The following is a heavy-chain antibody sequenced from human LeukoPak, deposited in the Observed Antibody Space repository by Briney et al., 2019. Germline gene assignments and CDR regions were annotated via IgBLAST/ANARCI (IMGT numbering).Heavy chain of an antibody. J-gene: IGHJ4*02. V-gene: IGHV4-34*01. Sequence: SETLSLTCAVYGGSFSGYYWSWIRQPPGKGLEWIGEINHSGSTNYNPSLKSRVTISVDTSKNQFSLKLSSVTAADTAVYYCARDCEDYWGQGTLVTVSS. CDR1: GGSFSGYY. CDR2: INHSGST. CDR3: ARDCEDY. D-gene: IGHD2-21*02.